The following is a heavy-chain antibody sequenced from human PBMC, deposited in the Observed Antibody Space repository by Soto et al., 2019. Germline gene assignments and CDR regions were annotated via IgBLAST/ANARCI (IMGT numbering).Heavy chain of an antibody. CDR3: AKELMLAAGSWLTSDQPYYGMGV. Sequence: GGSLRLSCAASGFTSSHYAMSWVRQAPGKVLEWVSSIIGSGVRTYYADSVQGRFTISRDNSKNMLYLQMDSLRAEDTAIYYCAKELMLAAGSWLTSDQPYYGMGVWGQGTTVTVSS. J-gene: IGHJ6*02. D-gene: IGHD6-13*01. V-gene: IGHV3-23*01. CDR1: GFTSSHYA. CDR2: IIGSGVRT.